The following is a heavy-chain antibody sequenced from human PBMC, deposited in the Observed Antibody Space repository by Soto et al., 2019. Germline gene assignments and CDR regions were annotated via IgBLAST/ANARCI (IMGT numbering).Heavy chain of an antibody. CDR1: GFSLSTSGMC. V-gene: IGHV2-70*01. CDR2: IDWDDDK. D-gene: IGHD2-21*02. Sequence: SGPTLVNPTQTLTLTCTFSGFSLSTSGMCVSWIRQPPGKALEWLALIDWDDDKYYSTSLKTRLTISKDTSKNQVVLTMTNMDPVDTATYYCARIQAYCGGDCYSNPLAYYYGMDVWGQGTTVTVSS. CDR3: ARIQAYCGGDCYSNPLAYYYGMDV. J-gene: IGHJ6*02.